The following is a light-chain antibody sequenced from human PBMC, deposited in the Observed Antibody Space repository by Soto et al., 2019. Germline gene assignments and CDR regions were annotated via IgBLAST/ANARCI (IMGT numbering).Light chain of an antibody. V-gene: IGKV3-20*01. CDR3: QQYGSSPIT. Sequence: EIVLTQSPGTLSLSPGERATLSCRASQSVSSSYLAWYQQKPGQAPRLLIYGASSRATGIPDRFSGSGAGADFTLTISRLEPEDVAVYYCQQYGSSPITFGQGTRLEI. CDR1: QSVSSSY. J-gene: IGKJ5*01. CDR2: GAS.